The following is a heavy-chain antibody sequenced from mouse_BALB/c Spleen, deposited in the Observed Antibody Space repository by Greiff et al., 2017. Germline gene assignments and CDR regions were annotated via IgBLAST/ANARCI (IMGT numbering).Heavy chain of an antibody. Sequence: QVQLQQSGAELARPGASVKLSCKASGYTFTSYWMQWVKQRPGKGLEWIGAIYPGDGDTRYTQKFKGKATLTADKSSSTAYMQLSSLASEDSAVYYCARTEGNSWFAYWGQGTLVTVSA. CDR3: ARTEGNSWFAY. CDR1: GYTFTSYW. V-gene: IGHV1-87*01. D-gene: IGHD2-1*01. J-gene: IGHJ3*01. CDR2: IYPGDGDT.